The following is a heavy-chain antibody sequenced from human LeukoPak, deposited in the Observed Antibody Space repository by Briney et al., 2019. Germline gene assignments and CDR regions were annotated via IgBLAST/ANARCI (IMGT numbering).Heavy chain of an antibody. Sequence: SETLSLTCTVSGGSVNNYYWSWIRQPPGKGLEWIGYIYYSGSTKYNPSLKSRVTISVDTSKNQFPLKLTSVTAGGTAVYYCARRAWDGYNDYWGQGTLVTVSS. CDR3: ARRAWDGYNDY. J-gene: IGHJ4*02. D-gene: IGHD5-24*01. CDR2: IYYSGST. CDR1: GGSVNNYY. V-gene: IGHV4-59*08.